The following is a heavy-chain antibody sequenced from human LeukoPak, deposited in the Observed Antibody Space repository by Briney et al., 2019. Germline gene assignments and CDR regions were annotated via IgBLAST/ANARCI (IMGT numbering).Heavy chain of an antibody. J-gene: IGHJ4*02. Sequence: PGGSLRLSCVASGVTLSNYAMSWVRQAPGKGLEWVAIIWYDGSNKYYADSVKGRFTISRDNSENTLYLQMNSLTAEDTAVYYCARDREYSYYDYWGQGTLVTVSS. CDR3: ARDREYSYYDY. D-gene: IGHD5-18*01. CDR2: IWYDGSNK. CDR1: GVTLSNYA. V-gene: IGHV3-33*08.